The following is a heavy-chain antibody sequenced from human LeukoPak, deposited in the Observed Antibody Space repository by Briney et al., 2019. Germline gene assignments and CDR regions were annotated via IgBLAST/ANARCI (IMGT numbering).Heavy chain of an antibody. J-gene: IGHJ4*02. V-gene: IGHV3-72*01. Sequence: GRSLIHSCAAPGFTLSDHYMALVPHSPGNRPVSVARCRKIARRYTTAYPATVKDRFSISRDVYNNSLCLHINSLKPEDTAVYYCARVYGSSSEGGYWGQGTLVTVSS. CDR2: CRKIARRYTT. CDR1: GFTLSDHY. D-gene: IGHD6-13*01. CDR3: ARVYGSSSEGGY.